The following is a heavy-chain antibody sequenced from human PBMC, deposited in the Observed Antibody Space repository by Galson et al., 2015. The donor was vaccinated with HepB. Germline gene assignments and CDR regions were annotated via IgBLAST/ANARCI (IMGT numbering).Heavy chain of an antibody. Sequence: SLRLSCAASGFTFSNAWMSWVRQAPGKGLEWVGRIKSKTDGGTTDYAAPVKGRFTISRDDSKNTLYLQMNSLKTEDTAVYYCTTDEAWYGHDSSGYHYWGQGTLATVSS. J-gene: IGHJ4*02. V-gene: IGHV3-15*01. CDR3: TTDEAWYGHDSSGYHY. CDR2: IKSKTDGGTT. CDR1: GFTFSNAW. D-gene: IGHD3-22*01.